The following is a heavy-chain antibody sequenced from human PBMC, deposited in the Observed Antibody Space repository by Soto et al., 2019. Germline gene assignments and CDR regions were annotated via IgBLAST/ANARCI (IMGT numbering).Heavy chain of an antibody. CDR2: IYDSGVT. J-gene: IGHJ3*01. D-gene: IGHD2-15*01. V-gene: IGHV4-30-4*08. CDR3: VRDLAHGHTGNA. Sequence: PSEALWLKWRFAGAVGRSGGNYCNWVHQPPGKGLEWLGYIYDSGVTSYTPALKSRVTLSLDRPNNQVSLKLRSVTAADTAVYFCVRDLAHGHTGNAWGPGTSVTV. CDR1: GAVGRSGGNY.